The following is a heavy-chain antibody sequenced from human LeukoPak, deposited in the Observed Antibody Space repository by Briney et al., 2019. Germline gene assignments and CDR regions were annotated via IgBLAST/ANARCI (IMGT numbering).Heavy chain of an antibody. Sequence: PSETLSLTCTVSGGSFSGNNWWSWVRQPPGKGLEWIGEIYHSGSTNYNPSLKSRVTILINKSKNQFSLKLSSVTAADTAVYYCARVPTAYCSGGSCYSYWFDPWGQGTLVTVSS. CDR3: ARVPTAYCSGGSCYSYWFDP. CDR2: IYHSGST. D-gene: IGHD2-15*01. CDR1: GGSFSGNNW. J-gene: IGHJ5*02. V-gene: IGHV4-4*02.